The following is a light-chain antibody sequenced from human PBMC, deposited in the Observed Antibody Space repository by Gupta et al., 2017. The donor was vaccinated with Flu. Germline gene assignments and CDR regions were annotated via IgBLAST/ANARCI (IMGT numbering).Light chain of an antibody. Sequence: QSVLAQPPTESGNPGQRVTISCSGSSSNIGINYVNWYPQVPGTAPKLLIYGNNQRPSGVPGRFSGSTSGTSASLAISGLQSGDEADYYCAAWDDSLNGHYVFGTGTKVTVL. V-gene: IGLV1-44*01. CDR1: SSNIGINY. CDR3: AAWDDSLNGHYV. J-gene: IGLJ1*01. CDR2: GNN.